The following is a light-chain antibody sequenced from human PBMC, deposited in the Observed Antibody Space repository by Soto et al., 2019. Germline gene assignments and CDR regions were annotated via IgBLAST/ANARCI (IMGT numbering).Light chain of an antibody. J-gene: IGLJ1*01. CDR1: RSHVGAYNY. V-gene: IGLV2-14*01. CDR3: NSFTSRFTFV. CDR2: EVT. Sequence: QSVLTQPASVSGSPGQSIAISCTGTRSHVGAYNYVSWYQQHPGKAPKLMISEVTNRPSGVSDRFSGSKSGNTASLTISGLQAEDEADYYCNSFTSRFTFVFGTGTKLTVL.